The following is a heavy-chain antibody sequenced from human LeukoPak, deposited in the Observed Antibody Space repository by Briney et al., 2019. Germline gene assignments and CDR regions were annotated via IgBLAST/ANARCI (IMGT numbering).Heavy chain of an antibody. CDR3: AKDLNDYGGNSGRFDY. CDR1: GFTFSNYA. V-gene: IGHV3-23*01. J-gene: IGHJ4*02. Sequence: GGSLRLSCAASGFTFSNYAMSWVRQAPGKGLEWVSTISGSGGSTYYSDSVKGRFTTSRDNSKNTLYLQMNSLRAEDTAVYYCAKDLNDYGGNSGRFDYWGQGTWSPSPQ. D-gene: IGHD4-23*01. CDR2: ISGSGGST.